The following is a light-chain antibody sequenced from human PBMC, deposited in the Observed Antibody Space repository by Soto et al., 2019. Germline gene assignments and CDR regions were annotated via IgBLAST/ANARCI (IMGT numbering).Light chain of an antibody. CDR1: QSVNNN. J-gene: IGKJ4*01. Sequence: EIVMTQSPATLSVSPGERATLSCRASQSVNNNLAWYHQKPGQAPRLLIYGASVRAAGIPARFSGSGSGTEFTLTIGSLQSEDFAVYYCQQYNDWPLAFGGGTKVEIK. CDR2: GAS. CDR3: QQYNDWPLA. V-gene: IGKV3-15*01.